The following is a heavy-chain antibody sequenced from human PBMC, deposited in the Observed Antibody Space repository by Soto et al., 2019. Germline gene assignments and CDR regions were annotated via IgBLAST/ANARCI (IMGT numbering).Heavy chain of an antibody. CDR2: IWYDGSNK. V-gene: IGHV3-33*01. CDR1: GFTFSSYG. CDR3: ARGGDYRVDAEYFQH. Sequence: QVQLVESGGGVVQPGRSLRLSCAASGFTFSSYGMHWVRQAPGKGLEWVAFIWYDGSNKNYPDYVKGRFTISRDNSKNKLDLQMNSLRAEDTAVYYCARGGDYRVDAEYFQHWGQGTLVTVSS. D-gene: IGHD2-21*02. J-gene: IGHJ1*01.